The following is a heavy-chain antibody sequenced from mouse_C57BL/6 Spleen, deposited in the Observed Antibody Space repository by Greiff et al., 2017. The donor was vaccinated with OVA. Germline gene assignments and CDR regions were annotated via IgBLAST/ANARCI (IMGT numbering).Heavy chain of an antibody. CDR1: GFTFTDYY. D-gene: IGHD2-4*01. CDR3: ARSLYYDYVYYFDY. Sequence: EVKLMESGGGLVQPGGSLSLSCAASGFTFTDYYMSWVRQPPGKALEWLGFIRNKANGYTTEYSASVKGRFTISRDNSQSILYLQMNALRAEDSATYYCARSLYYDYVYYFDYWGQGTTLTVSS. V-gene: IGHV7-3*01. J-gene: IGHJ2*01. CDR2: IRNKANGYTT.